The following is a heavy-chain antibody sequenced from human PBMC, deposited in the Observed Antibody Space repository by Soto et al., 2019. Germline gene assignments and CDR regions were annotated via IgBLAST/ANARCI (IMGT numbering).Heavy chain of an antibody. CDR2: TYYRSKWYN. CDR1: GDSVSSNSAA. J-gene: IGHJ6*02. Sequence: PSQTLSLTCAISGDSVSSNSAAWNWIRQSPSRGLEWLGRTYYRSKWYNDYAVSVKSRITINPDTSKNQFSLQLNSVTPEDTAVYYRARGITVFGVVPSYGMDVWGQGTTVTVSS. V-gene: IGHV6-1*01. CDR3: ARGITVFGVVPSYGMDV. D-gene: IGHD3-3*01.